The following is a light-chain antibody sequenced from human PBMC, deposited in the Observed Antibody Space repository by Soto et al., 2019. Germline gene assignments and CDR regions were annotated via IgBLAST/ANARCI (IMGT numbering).Light chain of an antibody. CDR2: END. Sequence: QSVLTQPPSVSAAPGEKVTISCSGTSSNIGRNYVSWYQQLPGSAPKLLIYENDRRPSGIHDRFSGSKSGTAATLDITGLQTGDEADYYCGAWDRGLKAGVFGGGTKLTVL. CDR3: GAWDRGLKAGV. J-gene: IGLJ3*02. V-gene: IGLV1-51*02. CDR1: SSNIGRNY.